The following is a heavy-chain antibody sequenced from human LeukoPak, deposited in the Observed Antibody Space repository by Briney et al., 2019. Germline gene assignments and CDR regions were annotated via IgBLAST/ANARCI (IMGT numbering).Heavy chain of an antibody. CDR2: IYTSGTT. CDR1: GDSMSRFS. D-gene: IGHD6-19*01. CDR3: ATSLAVAGTRGWFDH. J-gene: IGHJ5*02. Sequence: SETLSLTCTFSGDSMSRFSWHWIRQPPGKGLEWIGHIYTSGTTNSNRSLKSRVTMSIDTSKNHVSLKLNSVTAADTAVYYCATSLAVAGTRGWFDHWGQGTPIAVSS. V-gene: IGHV4-4*08.